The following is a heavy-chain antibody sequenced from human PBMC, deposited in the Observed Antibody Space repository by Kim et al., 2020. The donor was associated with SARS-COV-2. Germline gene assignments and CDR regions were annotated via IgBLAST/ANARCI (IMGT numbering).Heavy chain of an antibody. CDR2: ISSSGSYT. D-gene: IGHD6-13*01. V-gene: IGHV3-11*05. J-gene: IGHJ4*02. Sequence: GGSLRLSCAATGIDFSYYYMSWIRQAPGKGLEWVSYISSSGSYTNYADSLKGRFTISRDNAENSLYLEMDSLRPEDTAVYYCVRVAVGASSWYYFDSWGQGTLVTVSS. CDR1: GIDFSYYY. CDR3: VRVAVGASSWYYFDS.